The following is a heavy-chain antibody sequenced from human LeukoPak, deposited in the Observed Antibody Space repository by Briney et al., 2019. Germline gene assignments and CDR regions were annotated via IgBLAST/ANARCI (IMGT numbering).Heavy chain of an antibody. CDR2: ISYDGSNK. CDR3: ARDFEYSSSGGGAFDI. Sequence: GGSLRLSCAASGFTFSSYAMHWVRQAPGKGLEWVAVISYDGSNKYYADSVKGRFTISRDNSKNTLYLQMNSLRAEDTAVYYCARDFEYSSSGGGAFDIWGQGTMVTVSS. CDR1: GFTFSSYA. V-gene: IGHV3-30-3*01. D-gene: IGHD6-6*01. J-gene: IGHJ3*02.